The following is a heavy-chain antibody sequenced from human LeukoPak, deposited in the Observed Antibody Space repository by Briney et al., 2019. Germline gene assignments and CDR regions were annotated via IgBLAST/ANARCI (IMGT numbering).Heavy chain of an antibody. V-gene: IGHV4-39*07. CDR3: ARGGWYTMVDY. Sequence: SETLSLTRTVSGGSISSSSYYWSWIRQPPGKGLEWIGEINHSGSTNYNPSLKSRVTISVDTSKNQFSLKLSSVTAADTAVYYCARGGWYTMVDYWGQGTLVTVSS. D-gene: IGHD6-19*01. CDR2: INHSGST. CDR1: GGSISSSSYY. J-gene: IGHJ4*02.